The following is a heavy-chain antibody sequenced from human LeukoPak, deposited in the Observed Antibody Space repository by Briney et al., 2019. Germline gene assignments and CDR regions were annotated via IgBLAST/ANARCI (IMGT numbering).Heavy chain of an antibody. J-gene: IGHJ6*03. CDR2: IHSSGGT. Sequence: SETLSLTCTVSGDSISSGRYYWSWIRQPAGKGLEWIGRIHSSGGTEYYPSLKRRVTISVDTSKNQFSLKLSSVTAADTAVYYCARASTVVRGVIYYYYYMDVWGKGTTVTVSS. V-gene: IGHV4-61*02. D-gene: IGHD3-10*01. CDR1: GDSISSGRYY. CDR3: ARASTVVRGVIYYYYYMDV.